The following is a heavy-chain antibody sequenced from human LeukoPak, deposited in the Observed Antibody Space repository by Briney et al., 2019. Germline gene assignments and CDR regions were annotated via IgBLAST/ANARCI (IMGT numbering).Heavy chain of an antibody. CDR2: ISYDGSNK. CDR3: AKGDGSYYSGDY. V-gene: IGHV3-30*18. Sequence: PGRSLRLSCAASGFTFSSYGMHWVRQAPGKGLEWVAVISYDGSNKYYADSVKGRFTISRDNSKNTLYLQMNSLRAEDTAVYYCAKGDGSYYSGDYWGQGTLVTVSS. CDR1: GFTFSSYG. J-gene: IGHJ4*02. D-gene: IGHD1-26*01.